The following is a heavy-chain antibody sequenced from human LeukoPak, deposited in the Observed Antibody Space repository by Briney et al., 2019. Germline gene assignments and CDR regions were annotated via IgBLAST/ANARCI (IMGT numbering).Heavy chain of an antibody. D-gene: IGHD3-16*01. CDR1: GYTFTDYY. Sequence: ASVKVSCKASGYTFTDYYMHWVRQAPGQGLEWMGWINPYSGDTNYAQKLQGRVTMTRDTSISTAYMELNRLRSDDTAVYYCATGADYDSLDLYYWGQGTLVTVSS. V-gene: IGHV1-2*02. CDR2: INPYSGDT. J-gene: IGHJ4*02. CDR3: ATGADYDSLDLYY.